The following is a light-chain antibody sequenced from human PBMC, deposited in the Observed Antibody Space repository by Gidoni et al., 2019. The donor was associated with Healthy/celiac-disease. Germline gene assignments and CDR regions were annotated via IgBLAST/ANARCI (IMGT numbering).Light chain of an antibody. J-gene: IGLJ1*01. CDR1: ALPKQY. CDR3: QSADSSGTHYV. CDR2: KDS. Sequence: SYELTQPPSVSVYPGQTARITCSGDALPKQYAYWYQQKPGQAPVLVIYKDSERPSGIPERFSGSSSGTTVTLTISGVQAEDEADYYCQSADSSGTHYVFGTGTKVTVL. V-gene: IGLV3-25*03.